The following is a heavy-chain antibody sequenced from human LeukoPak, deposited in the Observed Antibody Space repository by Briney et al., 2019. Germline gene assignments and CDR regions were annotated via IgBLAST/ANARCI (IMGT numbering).Heavy chain of an antibody. Sequence: GGSLRLSCAASGFTFSTSAMSWVRQAPGKGLEWVSGISESGGSTYYADSVKGRFTSSRDNSKNTLYLQMNSLRAEDTAVYYCARASSGYHAFDIWGQGTMVTVSS. D-gene: IGHD6-19*01. CDR3: ARASSGYHAFDI. J-gene: IGHJ3*02. CDR2: ISESGGST. V-gene: IGHV3-23*01. CDR1: GFTFSTSA.